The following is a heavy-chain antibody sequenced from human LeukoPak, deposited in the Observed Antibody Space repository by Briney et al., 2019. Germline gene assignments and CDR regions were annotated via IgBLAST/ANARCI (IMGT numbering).Heavy chain of an antibody. V-gene: IGHV4-39*01. CDR3: ARHRLLWFGEYGLDY. CDR1: GGSISSGSYF. CDR2: INHSGST. Sequence: PSQTLSLTCTVSGGSISSGSYFWSWIRQPPGKGLEGIGEINHSGSTNYNPSLKSRVTISVDTSKNQFSLKLSSVTAADTAVYYCARHRLLWFGEYGLDYWAREPWSPSPQ. D-gene: IGHD3-10*01. J-gene: IGHJ4*02.